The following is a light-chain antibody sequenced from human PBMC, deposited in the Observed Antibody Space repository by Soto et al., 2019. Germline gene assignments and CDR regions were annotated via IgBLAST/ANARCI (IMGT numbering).Light chain of an antibody. V-gene: IGLV2-14*01. CDR2: DVS. J-gene: IGLJ1*01. CDR3: SSYTSSTTRV. Sequence: QSVLTQPASVSGSPGQSITISCTGTSSDVGDYNYVSWYQQHPGKAPKLMIYDVSNRPSGVSNRFSGSKSGSTASLTISGRQGEDEDDYYCSSYTSSTTRVFGTGTKLTVL. CDR1: SSDVGDYNY.